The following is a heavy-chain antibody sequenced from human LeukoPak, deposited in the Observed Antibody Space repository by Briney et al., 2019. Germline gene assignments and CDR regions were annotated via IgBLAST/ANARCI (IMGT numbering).Heavy chain of an antibody. CDR1: GGSISSYY. Sequence: PSETLSLTCTVSGGSISSYYWSWIRQPPGKGLEWIGYIYYSGSTNYNPSLKSRVTISVDTSKNQFSLKLSSVTAADTAVYYCARHLGRQQPYDYWGQGTLVTVSS. J-gene: IGHJ4*02. V-gene: IGHV4-59*08. CDR2: IYYSGST. CDR3: ARHLGRQQPYDY. D-gene: IGHD6-13*01.